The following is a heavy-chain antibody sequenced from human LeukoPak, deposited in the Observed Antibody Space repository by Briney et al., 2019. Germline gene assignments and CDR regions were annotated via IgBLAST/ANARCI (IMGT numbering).Heavy chain of an antibody. J-gene: IGHJ5*02. Sequence: PGGSLRLSCAASGFTFSSYAMSWVRQAPGKGLEWVSAISGSGGSTYYADSVKGRFTISRDNSKNTLYLQMNSLRAEDTALYYCAKDIGDSSGPYWFDPWGQGTLVTVSS. CDR1: GFTFSSYA. CDR2: ISGSGGST. D-gene: IGHD6-19*01. CDR3: AKDIGDSSGPYWFDP. V-gene: IGHV3-23*01.